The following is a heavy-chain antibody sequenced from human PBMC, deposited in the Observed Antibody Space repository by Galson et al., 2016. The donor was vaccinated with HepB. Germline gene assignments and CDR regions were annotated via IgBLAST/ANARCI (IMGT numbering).Heavy chain of an antibody. D-gene: IGHD5-18*01. CDR2: ISNSGGIT. V-gene: IGHV3-23*01. CDR1: GGSFSGYD. Sequence: ETLSLTCAVFGGSFSGYDWSWIRQPPGKGLEWVSAISNSGGITYYADSVKGRFTISRDNSKNTLYLQMNSLRGEDTAVYYCAKDLDGYTYGYSYSDHWGQGTLVTVSS. CDR3: AKDLDGYTYGYSYSDH. J-gene: IGHJ4*02.